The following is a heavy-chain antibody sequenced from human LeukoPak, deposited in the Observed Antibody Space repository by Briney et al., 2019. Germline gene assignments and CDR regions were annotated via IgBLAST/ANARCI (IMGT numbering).Heavy chain of an antibody. CDR3: ARDGVGDPNWFDP. Sequence: GASVKVSCKASGGTFSSYAISWVRQAPGQGLGWMGGIIPIFGTANYAQKFQGRVTITTDESTSTAYMELSSPRSEDTAVYYCARDGVGDPNWFDPWGQGTLVTVSS. D-gene: IGHD2-21*01. J-gene: IGHJ5*02. V-gene: IGHV1-69*05. CDR2: IIPIFGTA. CDR1: GGTFSSYA.